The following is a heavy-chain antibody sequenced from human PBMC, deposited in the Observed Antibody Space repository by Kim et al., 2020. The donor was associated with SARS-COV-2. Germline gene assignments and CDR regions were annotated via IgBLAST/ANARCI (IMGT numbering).Heavy chain of an antibody. CDR2: ISSSSSYI. D-gene: IGHD3-22*01. J-gene: IGHJ4*02. CDR1: GFTFSSYS. Sequence: GGSLRLSCAASGFTFSSYSMNWVRQAPGKGLEWVSSISSSSSYIYYADSVKGRFTISRDNAKNSLYLQMNSLRAEDTAVYYCARARGDYYDSSGYWWGQGTLVTVSS. V-gene: IGHV3-21*01. CDR3: ARARGDYYDSSGYW.